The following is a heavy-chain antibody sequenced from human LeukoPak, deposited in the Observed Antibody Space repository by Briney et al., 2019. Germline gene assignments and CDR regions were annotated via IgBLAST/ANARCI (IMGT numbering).Heavy chain of an antibody. CDR1: GFTFSSYA. Sequence: GGSLRLSCAASGFTFSSYAMHWVRQAPGKGLEWVAVISYDGSNKYYADSVKGRFTISRDNSKNTLYLQMNSLRAEDTAVYYCAKDYGILTGYPLYYFDYWGQGTLVTVSS. D-gene: IGHD3-9*01. CDR3: AKDYGILTGYPLYYFDY. V-gene: IGHV3-30-3*01. J-gene: IGHJ4*02. CDR2: ISYDGSNK.